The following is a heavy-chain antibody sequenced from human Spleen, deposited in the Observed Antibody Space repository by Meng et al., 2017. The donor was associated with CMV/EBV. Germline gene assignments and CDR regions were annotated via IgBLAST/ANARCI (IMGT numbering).Heavy chain of an antibody. Sequence: ETLSLTCTVSGGSISSYYWSWVRQAPGKGLEWVSSISSSSSFIYYADSLKGRFTISRDNAKNSLYLQMNGLRAEDTAVYYCARESSGSYVLDVWGQGTTVTVSS. J-gene: IGHJ6*02. CDR2: ISSSSSFI. V-gene: IGHV3-21*06. CDR3: ARESSGSYVLDV. CDR1: GGSISSYY. D-gene: IGHD6-25*01.